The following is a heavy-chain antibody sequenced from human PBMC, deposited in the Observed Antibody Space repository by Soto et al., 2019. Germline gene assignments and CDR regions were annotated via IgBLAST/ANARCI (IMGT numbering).Heavy chain of an antibody. Sequence: ASVKVSCKASGYTFTSYGISWVRQAPGQGLEWMEWISAYNGNTNYAQKLQGRVTMTTDTSTSTAYMELRSLRSDDTAVYYCAREEYSSGWYKGYYYYGMDVWGQGTTVTVSS. CDR3: AREEYSSGWYKGYYYYGMDV. V-gene: IGHV1-18*04. J-gene: IGHJ6*02. CDR2: ISAYNGNT. D-gene: IGHD6-19*01. CDR1: GYTFTSYG.